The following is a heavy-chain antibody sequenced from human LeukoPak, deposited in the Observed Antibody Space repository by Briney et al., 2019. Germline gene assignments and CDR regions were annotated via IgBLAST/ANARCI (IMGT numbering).Heavy chain of an antibody. CDR2: INPSGGST. J-gene: IGHJ4*02. Sequence: GPSVKVSSRASGYTSTSYYMHWLGRPPGQGLEWMGIINPSGGSTSYAQKFQGRVTMTRDTSTSTVYMELSSLRSEDTAVYYCARGNIVVVPAAAPGDYWGQGTLVTVSS. CDR3: ARGNIVVVPAAAPGDY. V-gene: IGHV1-46*01. CDR1: GYTSTSYY. D-gene: IGHD2-2*01.